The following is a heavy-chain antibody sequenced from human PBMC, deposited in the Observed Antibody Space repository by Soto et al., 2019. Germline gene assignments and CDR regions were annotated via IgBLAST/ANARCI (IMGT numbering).Heavy chain of an antibody. J-gene: IGHJ6*03. V-gene: IGHV4-59*01. CDR2: IYYSGST. D-gene: IGHD3-10*01. CDR3: ARGYYGSGSYPHYYYMDV. Sequence: PSETLSLTCTVSGGSISSYYWSWIRQPPGKGLEWIGYIYYSGSTNYNPSLKSRVTISVDTSKNQFSLKLSSVTAADTAVYYCARGYYGSGSYPHYYYMDVWGKGTTVTV. CDR1: GGSISSYY.